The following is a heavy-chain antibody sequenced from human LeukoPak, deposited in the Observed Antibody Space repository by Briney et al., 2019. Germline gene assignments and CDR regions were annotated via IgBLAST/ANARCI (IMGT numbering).Heavy chain of an antibody. Sequence: GESLKISCNGSAYSFTSYWIGWVRQMPGKGLEWMGIIYPGDSDTRYSPSFQGQVTISADKSISTAYLQWSSLKASDTAMYYCARQGWELLKGGAFDIWGQGTMVTVSS. D-gene: IGHD1-26*01. J-gene: IGHJ3*02. CDR2: IYPGDSDT. CDR1: AYSFTSYW. CDR3: ARQGWELLKGGAFDI. V-gene: IGHV5-51*01.